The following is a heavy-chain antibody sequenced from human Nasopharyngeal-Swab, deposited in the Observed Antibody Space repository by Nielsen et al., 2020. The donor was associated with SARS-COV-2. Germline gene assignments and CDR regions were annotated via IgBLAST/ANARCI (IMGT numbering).Heavy chain of an antibody. J-gene: IGHJ5*02. CDR2: INPNSGGT. V-gene: IGHV1-2*06. CDR3: ARGGSSSERIWFDP. D-gene: IGHD6-13*01. Sequence: WVRQAPGQGLEWMGRINPNSGGTNYAQKFQGRVTMTRDTSISTAYIELSRLRSDDTAVYYCARGGSSSERIWFDPWGQGTLVTVSS.